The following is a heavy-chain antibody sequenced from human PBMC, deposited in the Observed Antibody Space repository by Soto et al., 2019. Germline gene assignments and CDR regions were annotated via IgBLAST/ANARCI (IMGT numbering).Heavy chain of an antibody. V-gene: IGHV3-9*01. CDR2: INWNSDTV. Sequence: EVQLVESGGGLVQPGGSLRLSCVASGFNFDDYAMHWVRQPPGKGLEWVSGINWNSDTVGYADSVKGRFTVSRDNAKGSLLLKMTSLGPEDTAVYFCAMSNSNDLYYHFESWGQGTPVTVSS. D-gene: IGHD3-22*01. J-gene: IGHJ4*02. CDR1: GFNFDDYA. CDR3: AMSNSNDLYYHFES.